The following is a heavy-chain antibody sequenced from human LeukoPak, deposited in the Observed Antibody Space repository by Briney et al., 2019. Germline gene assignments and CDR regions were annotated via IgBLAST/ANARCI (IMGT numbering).Heavy chain of an antibody. Sequence: PGGSLRLSCAASGFTFSDYYMSWIRQAPGKGLEWVSYISSSGSTIYYADSVKGRFTISRDNAKNSLYLQMNSLRAEDTAVYYCAKLRAAGIANYFDYWGQGTLVTVSS. J-gene: IGHJ4*02. CDR1: GFTFSDYY. CDR3: AKLRAAGIANYFDY. D-gene: IGHD6-13*01. V-gene: IGHV3-11*01. CDR2: ISSSGSTI.